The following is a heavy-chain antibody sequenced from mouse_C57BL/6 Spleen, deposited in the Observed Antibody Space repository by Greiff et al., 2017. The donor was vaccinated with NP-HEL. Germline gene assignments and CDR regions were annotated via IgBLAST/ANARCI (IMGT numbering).Heavy chain of an antibody. Sequence: DVKLVESGPGLVKPSQSLSLTCSVTGYSITSGYYWNWIRQFPGNKLEWMGYISYDGSNNYNPSLKNRISITRDTSKNQFFLKLNSVTTEDTATYYCARPYDYDGYWYFDVWGTGTTVTVSS. CDR2: ISYDGSN. V-gene: IGHV3-6*01. CDR1: GYSITSGYY. J-gene: IGHJ1*03. CDR3: ARPYDYDGYWYFDV. D-gene: IGHD2-4*01.